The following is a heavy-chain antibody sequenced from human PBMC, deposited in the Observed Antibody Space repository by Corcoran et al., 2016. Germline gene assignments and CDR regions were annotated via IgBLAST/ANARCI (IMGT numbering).Heavy chain of an antibody. J-gene: IGHJ4*02. CDR1: GFTFSSYG. Sequence: QVQLVESGGGVVQPGRSLRLSCAASGFTFSSYGMHWVRQAPGKGLEWVAVISYDGSNKYYADSVKRRFTISRDNSKNTLYLQMNSLRAEDTAVYYCARGETVEMATITRYWGQGTLVTVSS. CDR3: ARGETVEMATITRY. V-gene: IGHV3-30*03. CDR2: ISYDGSNK. D-gene: IGHD5-12*01.